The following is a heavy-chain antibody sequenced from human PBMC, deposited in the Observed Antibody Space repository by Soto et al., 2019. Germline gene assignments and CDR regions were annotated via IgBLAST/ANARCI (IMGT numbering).Heavy chain of an antibody. CDR2: INPSGGGT. CDR3: ARGANGYFDL. Sequence: QVQLVQSGAEVKKPGASVKVSCKASGYTFTGYFMHWVRQAPGQGLEWMGIINPSGGGTSYAPKFLRRVTMTRDTSTSTVYMELSSLRSEATAVYYCARGANGYFDLWGRGTLVTVSS. CDR1: GYTFTGYF. V-gene: IGHV1-46*01. J-gene: IGHJ2*01. D-gene: IGHD1-1*01.